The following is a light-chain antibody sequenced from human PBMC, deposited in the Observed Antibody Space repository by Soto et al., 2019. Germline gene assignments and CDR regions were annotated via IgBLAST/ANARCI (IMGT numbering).Light chain of an antibody. V-gene: IGKV4-1*01. CDR2: WAS. CDR1: QSVLYNSNNKDS. J-gene: IGKJ4*01. CDR3: QQYYNLLT. Sequence: DIVMTQSPDSLAVSLGERATINCKSSQSVLYNSNNKDSIAWFQQKPGQPPKLLIYWASTRESGVLDRFSGSGSGTDFTLTISSLQAEDVAVYYCQQYYNLLTFGGGTRVEIK.